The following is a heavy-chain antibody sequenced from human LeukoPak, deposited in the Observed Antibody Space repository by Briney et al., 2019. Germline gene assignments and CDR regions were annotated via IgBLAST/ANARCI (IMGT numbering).Heavy chain of an antibody. J-gene: IGHJ4*02. V-gene: IGHV3-7*01. Sequence: GGSLRLSCAASGFTFSSHWMTWVRQAPGKGPEWVASINKDGSEQYYVDSVKGRFTISRDNAKNSLSLQVSSLRAEDTGVYYCTRGGATSSWYWFFWGQGTLVTVSS. CDR2: INKDGSEQ. D-gene: IGHD6-13*01. CDR1: GFTFSSHW. CDR3: TRGGATSSWYWFF.